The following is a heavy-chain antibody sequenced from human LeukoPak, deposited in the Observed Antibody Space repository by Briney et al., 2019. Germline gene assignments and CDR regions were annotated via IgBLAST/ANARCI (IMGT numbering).Heavy chain of an antibody. V-gene: IGHV4-61*02. Sequence: SGTLSLTCTVSGGSISSGNYYWSWVRLPAGKGLEWIGRIYSTGSTNYNPSLKSRVTISADTSKNQFSLKLSSVTAADTAVYYCAIQTGVWSGSYLDYWGQGTLVTVSS. CDR2: IYSTGST. J-gene: IGHJ4*02. CDR1: GGSISSGNYY. CDR3: AIQTGVWSGSYLDY. D-gene: IGHD1-26*01.